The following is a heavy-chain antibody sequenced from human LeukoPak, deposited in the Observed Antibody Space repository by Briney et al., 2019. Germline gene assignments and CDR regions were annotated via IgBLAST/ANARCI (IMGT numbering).Heavy chain of an antibody. CDR2: IWFDGSEK. J-gene: IGHJ4*02. CDR3: VRVAATAFLDY. CDR1: RFSFSSYG. Sequence: GGSLRLSCAASRFSFSSYGMHWVRLAPGKGLEWVGLIWFDGSEKYYAESVKGRFTISRDDSKNTVYLQMSSLRAEDTAVYYCVRVAATAFLDYWGQGTLVTVSS. V-gene: IGHV3-30*02. D-gene: IGHD2-15*01.